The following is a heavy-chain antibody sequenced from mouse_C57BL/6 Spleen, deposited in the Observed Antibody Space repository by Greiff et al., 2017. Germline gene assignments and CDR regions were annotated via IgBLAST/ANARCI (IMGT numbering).Heavy chain of an antibody. V-gene: IGHV5-4*01. CDR2: ISDGGSYT. D-gene: IGHD1-1*01. Sequence: EVMLVESGGGLVKPGGSLKLSCAASGFTFSSYAMSWVRQTPEKRLEWVATISDGGSYTYYPDNVKGRFTISRDNAKNNLYLQMSHLKSEDTAMYYCAREGEYYGSSYRYFDVWGTGTTGTVSS. CDR3: AREGEYYGSSYRYFDV. CDR1: GFTFSSYA. J-gene: IGHJ1*03.